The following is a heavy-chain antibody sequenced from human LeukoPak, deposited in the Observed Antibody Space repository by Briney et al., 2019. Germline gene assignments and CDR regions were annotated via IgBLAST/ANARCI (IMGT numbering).Heavy chain of an antibody. CDR3: ARLDYSRVYVY. Sequence: PGGSLRLSCAASGFTFSSYEMNWVRQAPGKGLEWVANIHKDGSETYFVDSVKGRFTMSRDNAENSLSLQMSSLKAEDTAIYYCARLDYSRVYVYWGQGTLVTVSS. CDR1: GFTFSSYE. V-gene: IGHV3-7*01. CDR2: IHKDGSET. D-gene: IGHD4-11*01. J-gene: IGHJ4*02.